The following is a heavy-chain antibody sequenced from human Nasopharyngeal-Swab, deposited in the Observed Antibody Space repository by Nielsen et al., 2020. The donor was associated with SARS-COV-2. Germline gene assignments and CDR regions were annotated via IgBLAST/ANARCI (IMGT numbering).Heavy chain of an antibody. J-gene: IGHJ3*02. CDR3: AKDLSGQWLRGAFHI. CDR1: GFTFITYA. V-gene: IGHV3-23*01. CDR2: ISGSGGST. D-gene: IGHD6-19*01. Sequence: ETLSLTCAASGFTFITYAMNWVRQAPGKGLEWVSAISGSGGSTYYADSVKGRFTISRDNSKNTVYLQLNSLRAGDTAIYYCAKDLSGQWLRGAFHIWGQGTMVTVSS.